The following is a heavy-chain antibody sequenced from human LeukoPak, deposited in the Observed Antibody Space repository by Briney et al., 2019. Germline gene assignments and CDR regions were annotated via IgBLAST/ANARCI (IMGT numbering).Heavy chain of an antibody. CDR1: GVSIGSPY. V-gene: IGHV4-59*11. Sequence: SETLSLTCTVSGVSIGSPYWSWIRQSPGKGLEWIGCVYNSGTTVYNPSLTGRVTISVDTSKNQYSLNLRSVTAADAAVYYCARDAYWGQGILVTVSS. CDR2: VYNSGTT. CDR3: ARDAY. J-gene: IGHJ4*02.